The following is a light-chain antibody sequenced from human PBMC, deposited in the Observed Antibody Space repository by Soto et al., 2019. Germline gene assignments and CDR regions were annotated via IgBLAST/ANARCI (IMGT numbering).Light chain of an antibody. CDR3: GTWDSSLSVHV. CDR2: DNN. J-gene: IGLJ1*01. V-gene: IGLV1-51*01. CDR1: SSNIGNNY. Sequence: QPASVSGSPGESITISCSGSSSNIGNNYVSLYQQVALRAPRLLIYDNNKRPSGNPSRCSGSNSGTSATLGISGLQTGDEADYYCGTWDSSLSVHVFGTGTMVTVL.